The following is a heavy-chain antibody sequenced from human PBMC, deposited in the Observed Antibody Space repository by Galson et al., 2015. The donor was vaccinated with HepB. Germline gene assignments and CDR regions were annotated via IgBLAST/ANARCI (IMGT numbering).Heavy chain of an antibody. CDR2: ISGSGGRT. CDR1: GITFSSSA. Sequence: SLRLSCAAAGITFSSSAMSWVRQAPGKGLEWVSSISGSGGRTYYADSVKGRFAISRDNSKNTLYLQMNSLRAEDTAVYYCAKGMGASYLYDYWGQGTLVTVSS. CDR3: AKGMGASYLYDY. V-gene: IGHV3-23*01. J-gene: IGHJ4*02. D-gene: IGHD3-16*02.